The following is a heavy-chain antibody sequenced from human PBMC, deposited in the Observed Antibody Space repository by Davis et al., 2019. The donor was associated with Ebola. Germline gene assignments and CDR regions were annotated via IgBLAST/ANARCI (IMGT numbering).Heavy chain of an antibody. V-gene: IGHV4-4*02. CDR2: IYHSGST. D-gene: IGHD4-11*01. Sequence: GSLRLSCAVSGGSISSSNWWSWVRQPPGKGLEWIGEIYHSGSTNYNPSLKSRITISVDTSKNQFSLKLSSVTAADTAVYYCARDPGTVTTLWGQGTLVTVSS. CDR3: ARDPGTVTTL. CDR1: GGSISSSNW. J-gene: IGHJ4*02.